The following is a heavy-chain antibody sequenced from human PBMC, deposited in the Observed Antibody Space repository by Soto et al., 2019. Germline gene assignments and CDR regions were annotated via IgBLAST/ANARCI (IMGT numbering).Heavy chain of an antibody. CDR2: ISGSGGSK. J-gene: IGHJ6*02. V-gene: IGHV3-23*01. CDR3: ASRRGPYYYGMDV. CDR1: GFTFSSYA. Sequence: GGSLRLSCAASGFTFSSYAMSWVRQAPGKGLEWVSAISGSGGSKYYADSVKGRFTISRDNSKNTLYLQMNSLRAEDTAVYYCASRRGPYYYGMDVWGQGTTVTVSS.